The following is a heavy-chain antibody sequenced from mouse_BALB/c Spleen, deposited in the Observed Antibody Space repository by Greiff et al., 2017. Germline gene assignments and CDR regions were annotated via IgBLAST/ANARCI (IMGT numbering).Heavy chain of an antibody. V-gene: IGHV1-4*01. CDR3: ANSYYGNYGFAY. J-gene: IGHJ3*01. CDR1: GYTFTSYT. Sequence: VQLQQSGAELARPGASVKMSCKASGYTFTSYTMHWVKQRPGQGLEWIGYINPSSGYTNYNQKFKDKATLTADKSSSTAYMQLSSLTSEDSAVYYCANSYYGNYGFAYWGQGTLVTVSA. CDR2: INPSSGYT. D-gene: IGHD2-10*01.